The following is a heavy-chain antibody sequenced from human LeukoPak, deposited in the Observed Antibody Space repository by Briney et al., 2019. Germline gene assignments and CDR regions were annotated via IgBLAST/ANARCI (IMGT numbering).Heavy chain of an antibody. Sequence: GGSLRLSCVASGLTFSDYSINWVRRAPGKGLESVSSINPTSTSIYYADAVRGRFTISRDNAKSSLYLQMDSLRAEDTAVYYCVRLRRNSDRSYYYYFYDSWGQGILVTVSS. CDR3: VRLRRNSDRSYYYYFYDS. V-gene: IGHV3-21*01. CDR1: GLTFSDYS. D-gene: IGHD3-10*01. J-gene: IGHJ5*01. CDR2: INPTSTSI.